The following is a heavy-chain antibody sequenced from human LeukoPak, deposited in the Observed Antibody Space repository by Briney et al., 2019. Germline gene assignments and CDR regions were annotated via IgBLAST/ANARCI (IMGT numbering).Heavy chain of an antibody. CDR2: INHSGST. J-gene: IGHJ5*02. V-gene: IGHV4-34*01. CDR3: ARRSGSYVAAWFDP. Sequence: SETLSLTCAVYGGSFSGYYWSWIRQPPGKGLEWIGEINHSGSTNYNPSLKSRVTISVDTSNNQFSLKLSSATAADMAVYYCARRSGSYVAAWFDPWGQGTLVTVSS. CDR1: GGSFSGYY. D-gene: IGHD3-10*01.